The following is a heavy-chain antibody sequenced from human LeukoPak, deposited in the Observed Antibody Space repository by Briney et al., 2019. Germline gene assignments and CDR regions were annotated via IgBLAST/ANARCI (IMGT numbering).Heavy chain of an antibody. CDR3: ARDRQLPRHGPRGAFDI. J-gene: IGHJ3*02. CDR2: MNPNSGNT. V-gene: IGHV1-8*01. D-gene: IGHD2-2*01. Sequence: ASVKVSCKASGYTFTSYDINWVRQATGQGLEWMGWMNPNSGNTGYAQKFQGRVTMTRDMSTSTVYMELSSLRSEDTAVYYCARDRQLPRHGPRGAFDIWGQGTMVTVSS. CDR1: GYTFTSYD.